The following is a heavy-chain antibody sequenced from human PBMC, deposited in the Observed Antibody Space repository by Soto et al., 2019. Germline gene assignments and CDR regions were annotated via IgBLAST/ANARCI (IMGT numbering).Heavy chain of an antibody. D-gene: IGHD3-3*01. CDR2: ISAYNGNT. V-gene: IGHV1-18*01. Sequence: GASVKVSCKASGYTFTSYGISWVRQAPGQGLEWMGWISAYNGNTNYAQKLQGRVTMTTDTSTSTAYMELRSLRSDDTAVYYCARVEAIFGVVITESFDYWGQGTLVTVSS. CDR1: GYTFTSYG. J-gene: IGHJ4*02. CDR3: ARVEAIFGVVITESFDY.